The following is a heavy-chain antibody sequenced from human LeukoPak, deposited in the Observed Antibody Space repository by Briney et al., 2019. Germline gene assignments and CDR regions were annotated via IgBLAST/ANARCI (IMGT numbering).Heavy chain of an antibody. Sequence: SQTLSLTCTVSGGSISSGSYYWSWIRQPAVKGLEWIGRIYTSGSTNYNPSLESRVTISVDTSKNQFSLKLSSVTAADTAVYYCARVTVLLWFGELGTSGWFDPWGQGTLVTVSS. CDR2: IYTSGST. CDR3: ARVTVLLWFGELGTSGWFDP. CDR1: GGSISSGSYY. J-gene: IGHJ5*02. V-gene: IGHV4-61*02. D-gene: IGHD3-10*01.